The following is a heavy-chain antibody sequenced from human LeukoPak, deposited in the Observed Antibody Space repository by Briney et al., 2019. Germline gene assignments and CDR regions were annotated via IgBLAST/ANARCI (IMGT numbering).Heavy chain of an antibody. D-gene: IGHD2-2*01. J-gene: IGHJ5*02. V-gene: IGHV3-74*01. Sequence: PGGSLRLSCAASGFTFSSYWMHWVRQAPGKGLVWVSRINSDGSSTSYADSVKGRFTISRDNAKNTLYLQMNSLRAVDTAVYYCARDLPIVVVPAATKRRWFDPWGQGTLVTVSS. CDR2: INSDGSST. CDR3: ARDLPIVVVPAATKRRWFDP. CDR1: GFTFSSYW.